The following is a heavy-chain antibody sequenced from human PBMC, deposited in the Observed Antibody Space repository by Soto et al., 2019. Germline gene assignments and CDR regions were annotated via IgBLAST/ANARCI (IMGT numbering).Heavy chain of an antibody. D-gene: IGHD3-10*01. Sequence: EVHLSQSGGGLVQPGGSLRLSCADSGFTFSDYGMSWVRQAPGKGLEWVSTIRGCAGNTYYVDSVKGRFTICRDDSTNTVYLQMNSLRAEDTAVYYCAKPLWFGESVFDPWGQGTLVIVPS. CDR2: IRGCAGNT. J-gene: IGHJ5*02. CDR3: AKPLWFGESVFDP. CDR1: GFTFSDYG. V-gene: IGHV3-23*01.